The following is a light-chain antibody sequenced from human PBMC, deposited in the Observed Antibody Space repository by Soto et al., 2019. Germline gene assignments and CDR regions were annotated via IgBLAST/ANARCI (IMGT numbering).Light chain of an antibody. CDR1: SSDVGGYNY. CDR3: SSYAGSINFYV. CDR2: DVS. V-gene: IGLV2-8*01. J-gene: IGLJ1*01. Sequence: QSALTQPPSASGSPGQSVTISCTGTSSDVGGYNYVSWYQQFPGKAPKLMIYDVSERPSGVPDRFSGSKSGNTASLTVSGLQAEDAADYYCSSYAGSINFYVFGTGTKLTVL.